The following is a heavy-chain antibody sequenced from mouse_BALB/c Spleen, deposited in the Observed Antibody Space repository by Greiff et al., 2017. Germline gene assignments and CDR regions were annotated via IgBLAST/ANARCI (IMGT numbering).Heavy chain of an antibody. Sequence: VQLQQSGAELVRSGASVKLSCTASGFNIKDYYMHWVKQRPEQGLEWIGWIDPENGDTEYAPKFQGKATMTADTSSNTAYLQLSSLTSEDTAVYYCNAGLGRRAMDYWGEGTTVTVSS. CDR2: IDPENGDT. CDR1: GFNIKDYY. D-gene: IGHD4-1*01. J-gene: IGHJ4*01. CDR3: NAGLGRRAMDY. V-gene: IGHV14-4*02.